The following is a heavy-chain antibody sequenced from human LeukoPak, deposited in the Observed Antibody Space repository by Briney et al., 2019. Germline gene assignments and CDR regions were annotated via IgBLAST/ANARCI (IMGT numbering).Heavy chain of an antibody. Sequence: PSETLSLTSTVSGGFISSSSHYWAWIRQPPGKGLEWIGSIYYSGSTYYSPSLKSRVTISVDTSKNQFSLKLSSVTAADTAVYYCAREQNSSAGSWGQGTLVTVSS. V-gene: IGHV4-39*07. D-gene: IGHD6-6*01. CDR3: AREQNSSAGS. J-gene: IGHJ5*02. CDR1: GGFISSSSHY. CDR2: IYYSGST.